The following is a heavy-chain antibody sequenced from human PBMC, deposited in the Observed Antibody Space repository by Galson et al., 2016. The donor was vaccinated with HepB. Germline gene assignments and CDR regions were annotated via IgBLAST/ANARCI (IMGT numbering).Heavy chain of an antibody. CDR2: IYYSGST. J-gene: IGHJ6*02. D-gene: IGHD1-26*01. CDR3: ATLLIVGATNPKILRYYYYGNDV. V-gene: IGHV4-39*01. Sequence: LSLTCTVSGGSISSSSYYWGWIRQPPGKGLEWIGSIYYSGSTYYNPSLKSRVTISVDTSKNQFSLKLSSVTAADTAVYYCATLLIVGATNPKILRYYYYGNDVWGQGTTVTVSS. CDR1: GGSISSSSYY.